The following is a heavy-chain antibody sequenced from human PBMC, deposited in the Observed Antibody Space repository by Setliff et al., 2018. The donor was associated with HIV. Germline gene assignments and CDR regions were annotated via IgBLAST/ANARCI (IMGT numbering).Heavy chain of an antibody. Sequence: GGSLRLSCAASGFTFSTYSMNWVRQAPGKGLEWISYINREETTEWYADSVKGRFTISRDNSKNTVYLQMNSLRAEDTAEYYCAKELAASGLGYFDSWGRGILVTVSS. V-gene: IGHV3-48*01. D-gene: IGHD3-22*01. J-gene: IGHJ4*02. CDR1: GFTFSTYS. CDR2: INREETTE. CDR3: AKELAASGLGYFDS.